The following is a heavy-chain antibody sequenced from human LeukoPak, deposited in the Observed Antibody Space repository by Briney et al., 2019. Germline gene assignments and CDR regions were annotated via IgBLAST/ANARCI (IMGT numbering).Heavy chain of an antibody. CDR2: ISGSGGST. Sequence: GGSLRLSCAASGFTFRSYAMSWVRQAPGKGLEWVSAISGSGGSTYYADSVKGRFTISRDNSKNTLYLQMNSLRAEDTAVYYCAKGFATYYYDSSAYVDFWGQGTLVTVSS. CDR3: AKGFATYYYDSSAYVDF. CDR1: GFTFRSYA. V-gene: IGHV3-23*01. J-gene: IGHJ4*02. D-gene: IGHD3-22*01.